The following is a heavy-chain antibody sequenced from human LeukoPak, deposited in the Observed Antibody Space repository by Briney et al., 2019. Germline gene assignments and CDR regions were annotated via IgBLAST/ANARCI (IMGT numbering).Heavy chain of an antibody. D-gene: IGHD5-12*01. CDR3: ARDSGYEGGGFDY. CDR2: IRYDGSNK. CDR1: GFTFSSYG. V-gene: IGHV3-30*02. Sequence: GGSLRLSCAASGFTFSSYGIHWVRQAPGKGLEWVAFIRYDGSNKYYTDSVKGRFTISRDNAKNSLYLQMNSLRAEDRAVYYCARDSGYEGGGFDYWGQGTLVTVSS. J-gene: IGHJ4*02.